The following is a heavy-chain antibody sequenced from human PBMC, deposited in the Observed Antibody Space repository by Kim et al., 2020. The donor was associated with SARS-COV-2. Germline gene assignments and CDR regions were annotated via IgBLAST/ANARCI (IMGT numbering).Heavy chain of an antibody. CDR2: IIPIFGTA. D-gene: IGHD4-17*01. J-gene: IGHJ6*02. V-gene: IGHV1-69*13. CDR1: GGTFSSYA. Sequence: SVKVSCKASGGTFSSYAISWVRQAPGQGLEWMGGIIPIFGTANYAQKFQGRVTITADESTSTAYMELSSLRSEDTAVYYCAIPAEPEGIFDYGDYLYYYGMDVWGQGTTVTVSS. CDR3: AIPAEPEGIFDYGDYLYYYGMDV.